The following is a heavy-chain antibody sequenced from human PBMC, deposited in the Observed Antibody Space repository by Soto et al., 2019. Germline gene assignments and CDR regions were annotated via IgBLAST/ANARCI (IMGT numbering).Heavy chain of an antibody. CDR3: ARQIYDSDSGPNFQYYFDS. CDR2: IDPGDSQT. CDR1: RYTIAGYW. D-gene: IGHD3-22*01. Sequence: GEPLKTSCKPSRYTIAGYWITRGRQMPGNGLGRMGRIDPGDSQTYYSPSFRGHVTISAAKSITTVFLLWSSLRASDTGMYYCARQIYDSDSGPNFQYYFDSWGQGTLVTVSS. V-gene: IGHV5-10-1*01. J-gene: IGHJ4*02.